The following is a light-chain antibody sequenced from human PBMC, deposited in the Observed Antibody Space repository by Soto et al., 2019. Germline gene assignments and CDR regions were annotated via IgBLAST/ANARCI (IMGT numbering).Light chain of an antibody. CDR1: SSDVGGYNY. Sequence: QSALTQPASVSGSPGQSITISCTGTSSDVGGYNYVSWYQQHPGKAPKLMIYDVSNRPSGVSNRFSGSKSCETASLTISGLQAEDEADYYCSSYTSSSTLVVFGGGTKLTVL. CDR2: DVS. V-gene: IGLV2-14*01. J-gene: IGLJ2*01. CDR3: SSYTSSSTLVV.